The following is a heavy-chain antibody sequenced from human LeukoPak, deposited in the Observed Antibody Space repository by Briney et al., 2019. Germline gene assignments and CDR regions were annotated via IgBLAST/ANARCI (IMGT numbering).Heavy chain of an antibody. D-gene: IGHD6-6*01. CDR1: GFTFSSYA. CDR2: ISYDGSNK. Sequence: EGSLRLSCAASGFTFSSYAMHWVRQAPGKGLEWAAVISYDGSNKYYADSVKGRFTISRDNSKNTLYLQMNSLRAEDTAVYYCARSSPAARSKIMDYWGQGTLVTVSS. CDR3: ARSSPAARSKIMDY. J-gene: IGHJ4*02. V-gene: IGHV3-30*01.